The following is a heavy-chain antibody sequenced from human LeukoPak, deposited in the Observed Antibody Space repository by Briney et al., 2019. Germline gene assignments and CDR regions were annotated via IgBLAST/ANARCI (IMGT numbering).Heavy chain of an antibody. Sequence: SETLSLTCAAYGGSFSGYYWSWIRQPPGKGLEWIGEINHSGSTNYNPSVKSRVTISVDTSKNQFSLKLSSVTAADTAVYYCARGTMTTVTYYFDYWGQGTLVTVSS. V-gene: IGHV4-34*01. D-gene: IGHD4-17*01. CDR3: ARGTMTTVTYYFDY. CDR2: INHSGST. J-gene: IGHJ4*02. CDR1: GGSFSGYY.